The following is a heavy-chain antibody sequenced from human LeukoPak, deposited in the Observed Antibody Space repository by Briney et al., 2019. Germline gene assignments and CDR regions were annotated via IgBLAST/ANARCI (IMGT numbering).Heavy chain of an antibody. CDR3: ARSLYDGSGYYRWLFDF. V-gene: IGHV4-59*01. D-gene: IGHD3-22*01. J-gene: IGHJ4*02. Sequence: SETLSLTCTVSGGSISSYYWSWIRRPPGKGLEWMGHISYDESPNYTPSLKSRLTMSVDTSKNLFSLTLKSVTAADTAVYYCARSLYDGSGYYRWLFDFWGQGIPVTVSS. CDR2: ISYDESP. CDR1: GGSISSYY.